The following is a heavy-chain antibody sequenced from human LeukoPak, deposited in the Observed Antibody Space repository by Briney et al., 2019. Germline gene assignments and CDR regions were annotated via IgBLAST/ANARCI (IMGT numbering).Heavy chain of an antibody. CDR1: GGSISSYY. Sequence: SSETLSLTCTVSGGSISSYYWSWIRQPPGKGLEWLGYIYYSGSTNYNPSLKSRVTISVDTSKNQFSLKLSSVTAADTAVYYCASAGRGYSYGYFDYWGQGTLVTVSS. D-gene: IGHD5-18*01. V-gene: IGHV4-59*08. CDR2: IYYSGST. J-gene: IGHJ4*02. CDR3: ASAGRGYSYGYFDY.